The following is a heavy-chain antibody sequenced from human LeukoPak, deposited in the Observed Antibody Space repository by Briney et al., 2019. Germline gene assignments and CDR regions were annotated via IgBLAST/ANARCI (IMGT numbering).Heavy chain of an antibody. CDR3: ARRRDTSGWYWFFDL. D-gene: IGHD6-19*01. V-gene: IGHV4-59*08. J-gene: IGHJ2*01. Sequence: PSETLSLTCTVSGGSISSYYWSWIRQPPGKGLEWIGYIYYTGATNYNPSLKSRVTMSVDTSKSQFSLKLSSVTAADTAVYYCARRRDTSGWYWFFDLWGRGTLVTVSS. CDR1: GGSISSYY. CDR2: IYYTGAT.